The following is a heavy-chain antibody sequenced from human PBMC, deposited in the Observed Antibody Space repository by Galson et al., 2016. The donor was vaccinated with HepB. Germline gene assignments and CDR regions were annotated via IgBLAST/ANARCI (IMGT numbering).Heavy chain of an antibody. CDR1: GFTFSNYA. CDR3: VRAFHDTSGHYWVNLDY. D-gene: IGHD3-22*01. J-gene: IGHJ4*02. V-gene: IGHV3-21*01. Sequence: SLRLSCAASGFTFSNYAMTWVRQAPGKGLEWVSFISTTSTYIYYADSVTGRFTISRDNAKSSLYLQMNSLRAEDTAVYYCVRAFHDTSGHYWVNLDYWGQGALVTVSS. CDR2: ISTTSTYI.